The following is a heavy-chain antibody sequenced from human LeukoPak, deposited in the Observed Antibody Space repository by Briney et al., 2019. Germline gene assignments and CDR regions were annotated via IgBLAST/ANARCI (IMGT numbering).Heavy chain of an antibody. V-gene: IGHV3-30*04. Sequence: PGRSLRLSCAASGFTFSSYAMHWVRQAPGKGLEWVAVISYDGSNKYYADSVKGRFTISRDNSKNTLYLQMISLRAEDTAVYYCTRGRVGTTTMGDLGYWGQGTLVTVSS. CDR3: TRGRVGTTTMGDLGY. J-gene: IGHJ4*02. CDR2: ISYDGSNK. D-gene: IGHD1-26*01. CDR1: GFTFSSYA.